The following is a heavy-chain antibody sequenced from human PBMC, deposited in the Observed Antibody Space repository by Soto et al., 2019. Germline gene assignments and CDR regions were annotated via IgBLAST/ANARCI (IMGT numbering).Heavy chain of an antibody. Sequence: EVQLVESGGGLVKPGGSLRLSCAASGFSFSSYSMNWVRQAPGKGLEWLSSISSSSSYIYYADSVKGRFTISRDNAKNSLYLHMNSLRVEDTAVYYCARDVRSRGDVWGQGTTVTVSS. J-gene: IGHJ6*02. V-gene: IGHV3-21*01. CDR2: ISSSSSYI. CDR1: GFSFSSYS. D-gene: IGHD4-17*01. CDR3: ARDVRSRGDV.